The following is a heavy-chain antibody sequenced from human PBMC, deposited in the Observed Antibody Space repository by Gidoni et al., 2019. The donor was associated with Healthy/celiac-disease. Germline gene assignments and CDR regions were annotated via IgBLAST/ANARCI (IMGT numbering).Heavy chain of an antibody. D-gene: IGHD6-19*01. Sequence: QVQLVQSGAEVKKPGASVKVYCTASGYTFTSYYMHWVRQAPGQGLEGMGIINPGGGSTRYEQKFQGRVNMTRDTSTSTVYMELSSLRSGDTAVYYCARLPGIAVAGTYYYGMDVWGQGTTVTVSS. CDR2: INPGGGST. V-gene: IGHV1-46*03. CDR3: ARLPGIAVAGTYYYGMDV. J-gene: IGHJ6*02. CDR1: GYTFTSYY.